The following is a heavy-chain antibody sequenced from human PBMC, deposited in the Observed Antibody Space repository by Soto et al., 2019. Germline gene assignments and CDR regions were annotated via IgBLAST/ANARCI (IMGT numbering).Heavy chain of an antibody. CDR2: ISYDGSNK. V-gene: IGHV3-30*18. D-gene: IGHD5-18*01. J-gene: IGHJ4*02. Sequence: QVQLVESGGGVVQPGRSLRLSCAASGFTFSSYGMHWVGQAPGKGLEWVAVISYDGSNKYYADSVKGRFTISRDNSKNTLYLQINSLRAEDTAVYYCAKGAYSYDYWGQGTLVTVSS. CDR1: GFTFSSYG. CDR3: AKGAYSYDY.